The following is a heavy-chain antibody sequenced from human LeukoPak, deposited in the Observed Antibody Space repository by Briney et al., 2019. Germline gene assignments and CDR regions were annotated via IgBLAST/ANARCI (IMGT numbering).Heavy chain of an antibody. CDR2: ISSSSSYI. Sequence: GGSLRLSCAASGFTFSSYSMNWVRQAPGKGLKWVSSISSSSSYIYYADSVKGRFTISRDNAKNSLYLQMSSLRAEDTAVYYCARDGYSSRANYYGMDVWGQGTTVTVSS. J-gene: IGHJ6*02. V-gene: IGHV3-21*01. CDR1: GFTFSSYS. CDR3: ARDGYSSRANYYGMDV. D-gene: IGHD6-13*01.